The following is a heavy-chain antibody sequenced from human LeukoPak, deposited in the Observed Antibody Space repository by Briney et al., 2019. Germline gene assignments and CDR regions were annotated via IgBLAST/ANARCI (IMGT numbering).Heavy chain of an antibody. V-gene: IGHV3-9*01. J-gene: IGHJ4*02. D-gene: IGHD6-13*01. CDR3: AKGGSSSWPTLRGGYYFDY. CDR2: ISWNSGSI. CDR1: GFTFDDYA. Sequence: GGSLRLSCAASGFTFDDYAMHWVRQAPGEGLEGVSGISWNSGSIGYADSVKGRFTISRDNAKNSLYLQMNSLRAEDTALYYCAKGGSSSWPTLRGGYYFDYWGQGTLVTVSS.